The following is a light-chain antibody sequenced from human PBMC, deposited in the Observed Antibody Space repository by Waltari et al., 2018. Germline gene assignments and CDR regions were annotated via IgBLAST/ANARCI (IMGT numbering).Light chain of an antibody. V-gene: IGKV1-5*03. CDR3: QQCNSYLLT. Sequence: DIQMTQSPSTLSASVGDRVTITCRASQSIGSSLAWYQQKPGTAPKVVIYEASSLESGVPSRFSGSGSGTEFTLTISSLQPDDFATYYCQQCNSYLLTFGGGTKVEIK. J-gene: IGKJ4*01. CDR1: QSIGSS. CDR2: EAS.